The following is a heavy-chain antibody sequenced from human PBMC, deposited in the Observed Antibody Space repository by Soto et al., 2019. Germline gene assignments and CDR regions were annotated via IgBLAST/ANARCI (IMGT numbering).Heavy chain of an antibody. V-gene: IGHV1-8*01. CDR2: MNPNSGNT. J-gene: IGHJ4*02. CDR3: ARGLRYAAGALDY. D-gene: IGHD4-17*01. Sequence: QVQLVQSEAEVKKPEASVKVSCKASGYTFTSYDINWVRQATGQGLEWMGWMNPNSGNTGYAQKFQGKVTMTRNTSISTAYMELSSLRSEDTAVYYCARGLRYAAGALDYWGQGTLVTVSS. CDR1: GYTFTSYD.